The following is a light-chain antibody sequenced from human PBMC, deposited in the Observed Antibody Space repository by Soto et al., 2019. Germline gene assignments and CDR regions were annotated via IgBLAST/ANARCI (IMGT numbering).Light chain of an antibody. V-gene: IGLV1-47*01. Sequence: SVLTQPPAASGTPGQRVTISCSGNTSNIGSSYVYWYQQLPGMAPKLLMFGNNQRPSGVPDRFSGSKSGTSASLAISGLRSEDEADYHCAAWDASLSGVVFGGGTKLTVL. CDR2: GNN. CDR1: TSNIGSSY. J-gene: IGLJ2*01. CDR3: AAWDASLSGVV.